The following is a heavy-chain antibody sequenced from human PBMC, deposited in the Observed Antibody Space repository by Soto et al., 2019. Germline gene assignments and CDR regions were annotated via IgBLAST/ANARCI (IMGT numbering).Heavy chain of an antibody. J-gene: IGHJ5*02. CDR1: GGAVSSGSYY. V-gene: IGHV4-61*01. Sequence: KPSDTLCLRCTVSGGAVSSGSYYWTWIRQPPGKGLEWIGYIYSSGSTNYNPSLKSRVTISVDTSKNQFSLKLSSVTAADTAVYYCAREAAWGQGTLVTVYS. CDR2: IYSSGST. CDR3: AREAA.